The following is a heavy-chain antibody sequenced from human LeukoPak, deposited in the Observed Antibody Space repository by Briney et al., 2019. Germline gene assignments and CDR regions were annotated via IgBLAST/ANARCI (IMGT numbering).Heavy chain of an antibody. CDR2: IYHSGST. V-gene: IGHV4-38-2*02. J-gene: IGHJ4*02. D-gene: IGHD3-3*01. CDR1: GYSISSGYY. CDR3: ARGDYDFWSGYYSTFDY. Sequence: SETLSLTCTVSGYSISSGYYWGWIRPPPGKGLEWIGSIYHSGSTYYNPSLKSRVTISVDTSKNQFSLKLSSVTAADTAVYYCARGDYDFWSGYYSTFDYWGQGTLVTVSS.